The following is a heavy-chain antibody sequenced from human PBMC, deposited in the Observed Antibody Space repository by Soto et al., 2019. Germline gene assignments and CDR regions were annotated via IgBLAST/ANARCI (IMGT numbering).Heavy chain of an antibody. J-gene: IGHJ4*02. Sequence: SETLSLTCAVSGGSISSGGYSWSWIRRPPGKGLEWIGYMYHSGSTYYNPSLKSRVTISIDRSKNQFSLKLSSVTAADTAVYYCARRYSSSFDYWGQGTLVTVSS. CDR3: ARRYSSSFDY. CDR1: GGSISSGGYS. D-gene: IGHD6-13*01. V-gene: IGHV4-30-2*01. CDR2: MYHSGST.